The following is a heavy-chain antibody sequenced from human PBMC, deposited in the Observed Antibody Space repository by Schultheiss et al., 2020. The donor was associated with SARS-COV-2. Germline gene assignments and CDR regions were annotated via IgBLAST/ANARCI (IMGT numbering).Heavy chain of an antibody. D-gene: IGHD5-24*01. J-gene: IGHJ6*02. CDR2: INHSGST. CDR1: GGSFSGYY. CDR3: ARGVRWLQAYYGMDV. Sequence: SETLSLTCAVYGGSFSGYYWSWIRQPPGKGLEWIGEINHSGSTNYNPSLKSRVTISVDKSKNQFSLKLSSVTAADTAVYYCARGVRWLQAYYGMDVWGQGTTVTVS. V-gene: IGHV4-34*01.